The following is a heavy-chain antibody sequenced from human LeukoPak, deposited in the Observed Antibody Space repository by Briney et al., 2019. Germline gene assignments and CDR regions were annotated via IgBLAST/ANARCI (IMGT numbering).Heavy chain of an antibody. CDR1: GGSISSYY. D-gene: IGHD3-22*01. V-gene: IGHV3-21*01. Sequence: ETLSLTCTVSGGSISSYYWSWIRQPPGKGLEWVSSISSSSSYIYYADSVKGRFTISRDNAKNSLYLQMNSLRAEDTAVYYCARSSPRVTMIVVVDFQHWGQGTLVTVSS. J-gene: IGHJ1*01. CDR3: ARSSPRVTMIVVVDFQH. CDR2: ISSSSSYI.